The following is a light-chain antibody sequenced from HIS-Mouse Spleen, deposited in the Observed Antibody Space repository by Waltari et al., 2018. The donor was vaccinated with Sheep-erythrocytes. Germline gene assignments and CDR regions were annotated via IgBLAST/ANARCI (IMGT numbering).Light chain of an antibody. CDR2: QDS. Sequence: SYELTQPPSVSVSPGQTASITCSGDKLGDKYACWYQQKPGQSPVLVIYQDSKRPSGIPWRFSGSKSGNTASLTISGLQAEDEADYYCCSYAGSYNHVFATGTKVTVL. CDR1: KLGDKY. V-gene: IGLV3-1*01. CDR3: CSYAGSYNHV. J-gene: IGLJ1*01.